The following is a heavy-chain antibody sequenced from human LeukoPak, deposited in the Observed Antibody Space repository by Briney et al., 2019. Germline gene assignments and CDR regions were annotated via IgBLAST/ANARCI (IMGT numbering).Heavy chain of an antibody. CDR3: VTIAVAGPPLYYYYYYYMDV. D-gene: IGHD6-19*01. CDR1: GGSISSSSYY. V-gene: IGHV4-39*07. Sequence: SETLSLTCTVSGGSISSSSYYWGWIRQPPGKGLEWIGSIYYSGSTYYNPSLKSRVTISVDTSKNQFSLKLSSVTAADTAVYYCVTIAVAGPPLYYYYYYYMDVWGKGTTVTVSS. CDR2: IYYSGST. J-gene: IGHJ6*03.